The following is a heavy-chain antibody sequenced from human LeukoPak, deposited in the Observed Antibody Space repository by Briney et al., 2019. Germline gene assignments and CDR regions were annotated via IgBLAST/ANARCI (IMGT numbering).Heavy chain of an antibody. J-gene: IGHJ4*02. V-gene: IGHV3-33*01. CDR3: ARDGGTYYDYVWGSYRYNPPDY. Sequence: AGGSLRLSCAASGFTFSSYSMHWVRQAPGKGLEWVAVIWYDGSNKYYADSVKGRFTISRDNSKNTLYLQMNSLRAEDTAVYYCARDGGTYYDYVWGSYRYNPPDYWGQGTLVTVSS. D-gene: IGHD3-16*02. CDR1: GFTFSSYS. CDR2: IWYDGSNK.